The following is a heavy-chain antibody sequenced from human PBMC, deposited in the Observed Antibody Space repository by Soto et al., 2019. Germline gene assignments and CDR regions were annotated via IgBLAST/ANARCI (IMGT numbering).Heavy chain of an antibody. J-gene: IGHJ4*02. CDR3: AKIGNFYGSGSYYDTPFDS. CDR1: GASINTGRYY. CDR2: VYHSGST. V-gene: IGHV4-39*01. Sequence: ETLSLTCTVSGASINTGRYYWAWIRQPPGRGLEWVASVYHSGSTYYNPSLKSRVTISIDTSRNQFSLKLNSVTAADTAIFYCAKIGNFYGSGSYYDTPFDSWGQGTLVTVSS. D-gene: IGHD3-10*01.